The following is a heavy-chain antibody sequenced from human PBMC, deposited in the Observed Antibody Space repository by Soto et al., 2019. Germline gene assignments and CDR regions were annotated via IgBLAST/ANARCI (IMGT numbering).Heavy chain of an antibody. J-gene: IGHJ4*02. CDR2: ISGSGGST. D-gene: IGHD2-15*01. CDR1: GFTFSNYA. CDR3: AKDPYCSGGSCYAGLFDY. V-gene: IGHV3-23*01. Sequence: PGGSLRLSCAASGFTFSNYAMSWVRQAPGKGLEWVSAISGSGGSTYYADSVKGRFTISRDNSKNTLYLQMNSLRAEDTAVYYCAKDPYCSGGSCYAGLFDYWGQGTLVTVSS.